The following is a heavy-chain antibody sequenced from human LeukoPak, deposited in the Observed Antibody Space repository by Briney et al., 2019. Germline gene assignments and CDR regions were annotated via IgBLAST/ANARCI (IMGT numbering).Heavy chain of an antibody. Sequence: SETLSLTCTVSGGSISSYYWSWIRQPPGKGLEWIGYVYYSGSTNYNPSLKSRVTMSVDTSKNQFSLKLSSVTAADTAVYYCAGGRGIAAAGSPYRYGMDVWGQGTTVAVSS. J-gene: IGHJ6*02. V-gene: IGHV4-59*12. CDR1: GGSISSYY. CDR2: VYYSGST. D-gene: IGHD6-13*01. CDR3: AGGRGIAAAGSPYRYGMDV.